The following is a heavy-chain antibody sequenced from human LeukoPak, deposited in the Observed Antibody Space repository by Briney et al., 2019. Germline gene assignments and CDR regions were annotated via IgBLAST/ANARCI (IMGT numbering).Heavy chain of an antibody. CDR2: IYYSGST. D-gene: IGHD3-10*01. J-gene: IGHJ4*02. Sequence: SETLSLTCTVSGGSISSYYWSWLRQPPGKGLEWIGYIYYSGSTNYNPSLKSRVTISVDTSKNQFSLKLSSVTAADTAVYYCARGGSMVRGVNFDYWGQGTLVTVPS. V-gene: IGHV4-59*01. CDR1: GGSISSYY. CDR3: ARGGSMVRGVNFDY.